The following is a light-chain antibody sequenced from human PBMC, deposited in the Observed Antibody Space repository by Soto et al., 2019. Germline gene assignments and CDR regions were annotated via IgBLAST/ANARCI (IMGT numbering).Light chain of an antibody. CDR2: GAS. CDR3: QQYASSPLT. J-gene: IGKJ4*01. Sequence: EIVLTQSPGTLSLSPGERATLSCRARQSVISNYLAWYQQKPGQAPRLLIYGASIRATGIPDRFSGSGSGTNFTPTNRRLEPEDFAVYFCQQYASSPLTFGGGTKVEIK. CDR1: QSVISNY. V-gene: IGKV3-20*01.